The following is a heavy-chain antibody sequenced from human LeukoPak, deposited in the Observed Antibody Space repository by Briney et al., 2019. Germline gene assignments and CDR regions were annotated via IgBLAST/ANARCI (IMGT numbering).Heavy chain of an antibody. CDR3: TTASRFLEWSAKYYYYYMDV. CDR1: GFTFSNAW. D-gene: IGHD3-3*01. V-gene: IGHV3-15*01. J-gene: IGHJ6*03. Sequence: GGSLRLSCAASGFTFSNAWMSWVRQAPGKGLEWVGRIKSKTDGGTTDYAAPVKGRFTISRDDSKNTLYLQMNSLKTEDTAVYYRTTASRFLEWSAKYYYYYMDVWGKGTTVTVSS. CDR2: IKSKTDGGTT.